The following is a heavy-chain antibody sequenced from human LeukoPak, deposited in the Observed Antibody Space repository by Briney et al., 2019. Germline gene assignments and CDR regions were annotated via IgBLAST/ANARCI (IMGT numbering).Heavy chain of an antibody. CDR3: ARDVSINYGDYPDAFDI. J-gene: IGHJ3*02. Sequence: ASVKVSCTASGYTFTGYYMHWVRQAPGQGLEWMGWSNPNSGGTNYAQKFQGRVTMTRDTSISTAYMELSRLRSDDTAVYYCARDVSINYGDYPDAFDIWGQGTMVTVSS. CDR1: GYTFTGYY. D-gene: IGHD4-17*01. CDR2: SNPNSGGT. V-gene: IGHV1-2*02.